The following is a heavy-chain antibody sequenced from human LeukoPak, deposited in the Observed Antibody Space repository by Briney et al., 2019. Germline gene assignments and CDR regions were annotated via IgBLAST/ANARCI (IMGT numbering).Heavy chain of an antibody. CDR1: GGTLSSYA. J-gene: IGHJ6*04. D-gene: IGHD6-13*01. Sequence: ASVKVSCTASGGTLSSYAINWVRQAPGQGLEWMGLIIPMYGTTYYAQKFEGRVAISADESTGTAYLEVSSLRSDDTAVYYCAREASGTRGDYYYGLDVWGGGTTVIVSS. CDR2: IIPMYGTT. V-gene: IGHV1-69*13. CDR3: AREASGTRGDYYYGLDV.